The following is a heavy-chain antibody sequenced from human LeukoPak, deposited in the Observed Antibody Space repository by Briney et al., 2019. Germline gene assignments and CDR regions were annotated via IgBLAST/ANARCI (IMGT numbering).Heavy chain of an antibody. V-gene: IGHV3-23*01. CDR1: GFTFSSYA. D-gene: IGHD4/OR15-4a*01. Sequence: GGSLRLSCAASGFTFSSYAMSWVRQAPGKGLEWVSGVTGTGGTTYYADSVKGRFTISRDNSKNTLYLQMNSLRAEDTAVYYCARRAGAYSHPYDYWGQGTLVTVSS. CDR2: VTGTGGTT. CDR3: ARRAGAYSHPYDY. J-gene: IGHJ4*02.